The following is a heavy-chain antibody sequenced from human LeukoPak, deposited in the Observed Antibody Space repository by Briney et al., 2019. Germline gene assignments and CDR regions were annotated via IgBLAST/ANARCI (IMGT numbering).Heavy chain of an antibody. Sequence: GGSLRLSCAASGFPFSSYAMHWLRQAPGKGLEWVAVIWFDGGKIYYADSVKGRFTISRDNSKNTVYLQMNSLRVEDTAVYHCARDFTNIRGGGYFDDWGQGTLVTVSS. V-gene: IGHV3-33*08. CDR3: ARDFTNIRGGGYFDD. CDR1: GFPFSSYA. D-gene: IGHD2/OR15-2a*01. CDR2: IWFDGGKI. J-gene: IGHJ4*02.